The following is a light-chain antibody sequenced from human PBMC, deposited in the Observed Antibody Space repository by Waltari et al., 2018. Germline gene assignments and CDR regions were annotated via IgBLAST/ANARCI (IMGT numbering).Light chain of an antibody. CDR1: NIGDRT. CDR2: DDS. CDR3: QVWDDSSDHVV. V-gene: IGLV3-21*03. Sequence: SYVLTQPPSVSVAPGKTAMITCGADNIGDRTVHWYQQRPGQAPVLVVVDDSDRPSGIPERFSGSNSGDTACLTISRVGAGDEADYSGQVWDDSSDHVVFGGGTKLTVL. J-gene: IGLJ2*01.